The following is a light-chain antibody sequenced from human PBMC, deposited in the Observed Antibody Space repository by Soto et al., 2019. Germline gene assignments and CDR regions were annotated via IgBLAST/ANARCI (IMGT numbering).Light chain of an antibody. CDR1: QSVTNIY. Sequence: EIVLTQSPDTLSLSPGERATLSCRASQSVTNIYLAWYQQKPGQAPRLLVYRTSSRVTAVPDRFSGSGSGTEFTLTISGLEPEDFAMYYCQQYGSSPRTFGQGTKVEMK. J-gene: IGKJ1*01. V-gene: IGKV3-20*01. CDR3: QQYGSSPRT. CDR2: RTS.